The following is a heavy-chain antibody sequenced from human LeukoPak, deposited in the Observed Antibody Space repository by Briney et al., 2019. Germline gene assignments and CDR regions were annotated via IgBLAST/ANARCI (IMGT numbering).Heavy chain of an antibody. CDR3: ATLASGYSSPFDY. J-gene: IGHJ4*02. CDR1: GFTFSSYD. CDR2: IRSDGGST. Sequence: GGSLRLSWAASGFTFSSYDMSWVRQAPGKGLEWVSFIRSDGGSTLYADSVKGRFTISRDNSKNTLYAEMTSLRAEDTAVYYCATLASGYSSPFDYWGQGTLVTVSS. D-gene: IGHD6-13*01. V-gene: IGHV3-23*01.